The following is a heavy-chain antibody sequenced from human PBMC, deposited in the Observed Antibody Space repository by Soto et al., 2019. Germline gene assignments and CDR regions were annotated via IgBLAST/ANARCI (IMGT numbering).Heavy chain of an antibody. CDR3: ARVNYYDNSGIDF. Sequence: SETLSLTCTVSGGSISRGGYYWSWIRQHPGKGLEWIGYIYYSGSTYYNPSLKSRVIISVDTSKNQFSLKLSSVTAADTAVYYCARVNYYDNSGIDFWGQGTLVTVSS. CDR2: IYYSGST. V-gene: IGHV4-31*03. D-gene: IGHD3-22*01. J-gene: IGHJ4*02. CDR1: GGSISRGGYY.